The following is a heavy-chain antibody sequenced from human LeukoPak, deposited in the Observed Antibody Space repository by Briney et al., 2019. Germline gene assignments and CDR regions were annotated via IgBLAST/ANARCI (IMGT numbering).Heavy chain of an antibody. CDR3: AKVPYYYDSSGYYDY. Sequence: PGGSLRLSCAASGFTFSSYGMHWVRQAPGKGLEWVAAISYDGSNKYYADSVKGRFTISRDNSKNTLYLQMNSLRAEDTAEYYCAKVPYYYDSSGYYDYWGQGTLVTVSS. D-gene: IGHD3-22*01. V-gene: IGHV3-30*18. CDR1: GFTFSSYG. CDR2: ISYDGSNK. J-gene: IGHJ4*02.